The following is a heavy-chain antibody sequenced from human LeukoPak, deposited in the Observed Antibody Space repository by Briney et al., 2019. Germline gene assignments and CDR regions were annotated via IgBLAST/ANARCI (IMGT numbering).Heavy chain of an antibody. CDR1: GFTFSSYS. D-gene: IGHD2-2*01. CDR2: ISSSSSTI. V-gene: IGHV3-48*01. Sequence: GGSLRLSCAASGFTFSSYSMNWVRQAPGEGLGWVSYISSSSSTIYYADSVKGRFTISRDNAKNSLYLQMTSLRAEDTAVYYCARAGEVPAAIRDAFDIWGQGTTVTVSS. CDR3: ARAGEVPAAIRDAFDI. J-gene: IGHJ3*02.